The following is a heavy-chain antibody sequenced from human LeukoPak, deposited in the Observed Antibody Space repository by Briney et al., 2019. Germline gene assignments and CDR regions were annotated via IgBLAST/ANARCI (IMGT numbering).Heavy chain of an antibody. D-gene: IGHD1-14*01. CDR2: IIPILGIA. CDR1: GGTFSSYA. CDR3: AREDRTDYYYYGMDV. V-gene: IGHV1-69*04. Sequence: SVKVSCKASGGTFSSYAISWVRQAPGQGLEWMGRIIPILGIANYAQKFQGRVTITADKSTSTAYMELSSLRSEDTAVYYCAREDRTDYYYYGMDVWGQGTTVTVSS. J-gene: IGHJ6*02.